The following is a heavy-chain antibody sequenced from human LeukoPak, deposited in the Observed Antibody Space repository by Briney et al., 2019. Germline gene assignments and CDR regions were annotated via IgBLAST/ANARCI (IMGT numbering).Heavy chain of an antibody. V-gene: IGHV3-23*01. Sequence: GGSLRLSCAASGFTFSSDAMSWVRQAPGKGLEWVSAISGSGGSTYYADSVKGRFTISRDNSKNTLYLQMNSLRAEDTAVYYCAKIPLLWFGELSNWFDPWGQGTLVTVSS. CDR2: ISGSGGST. D-gene: IGHD3-10*01. CDR3: AKIPLLWFGELSNWFDP. J-gene: IGHJ5*02. CDR1: GFTFSSDA.